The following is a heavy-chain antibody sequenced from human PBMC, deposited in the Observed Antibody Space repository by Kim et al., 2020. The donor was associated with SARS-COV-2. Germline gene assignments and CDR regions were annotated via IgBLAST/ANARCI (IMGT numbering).Heavy chain of an antibody. D-gene: IGHD3-9*01. J-gene: IGHJ4*02. CDR2: FDPEDGET. Sequence: ASVKVSCKVSGYTLTELSMHWVRQAPGKGLEWMGGFDPEDGETIYAQKFQGRVTMTEDTSTDTAYMELSSLRSEDTAVYYCATLRHYDILTGYYNADDYFEYWGQGTLVTVSS. CDR3: ATLRHYDILTGYYNADDYFEY. V-gene: IGHV1-24*01. CDR1: GYTLTELS.